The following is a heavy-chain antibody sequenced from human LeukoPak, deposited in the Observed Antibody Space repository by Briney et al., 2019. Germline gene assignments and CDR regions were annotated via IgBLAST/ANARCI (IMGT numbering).Heavy chain of an antibody. V-gene: IGHV1-69*13. CDR1: GGTFSSYA. CDR2: IIPIFGTA. J-gene: IGHJ3*02. D-gene: IGHD2-2*01. CDR3: ARAGYCSSTSCYDAFDI. Sequence: SVKVSCKASGGTFSSYAISWVRQAPGQGLEWMGGIIPIFGTANYAQKSQGRVTITADESTSTAYMELSSLRSEDTAVYYCARAGYCSSTSCYDAFDIWGQGTMVTVSS.